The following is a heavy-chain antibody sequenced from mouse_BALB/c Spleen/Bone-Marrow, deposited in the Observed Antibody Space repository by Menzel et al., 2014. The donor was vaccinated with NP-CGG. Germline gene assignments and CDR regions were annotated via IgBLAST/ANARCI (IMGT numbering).Heavy chain of an antibody. Sequence: QVQLQQSGAELAKPGASVKMSCKASGYTFTSYWMHWVKQRPGQGLEWIGYINPSTGYTEYNQKFKDKATLTADKSSSTAYTQLSSLTSEDSAVYYCARSRTGTYFGYWGQGTTLTVSS. CDR3: ARSRTGTYFGY. D-gene: IGHD4-1*01. V-gene: IGHV1-7*01. CDR1: GYTFTSYW. J-gene: IGHJ2*01. CDR2: INPSTGYT.